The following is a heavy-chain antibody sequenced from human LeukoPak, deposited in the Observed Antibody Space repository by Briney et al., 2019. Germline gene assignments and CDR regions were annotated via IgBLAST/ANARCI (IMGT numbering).Heavy chain of an antibody. V-gene: IGHV3-23*01. D-gene: IGHD4/OR15-4a*01. CDR3: ATDPPYGGYYYYYYMDV. Sequence: GGSLRLSCAASGLTFSTYAMSWVRQAPGKGLAWVSPISGSGGTTYYADSVKGRFTISRDNSKNTLYLQMNSLRAEDTAVYYCATDPPYGGYYYYYYMDVWGKGTTVTVSS. CDR2: ISGSGGTT. J-gene: IGHJ6*03. CDR1: GLTFSTYA.